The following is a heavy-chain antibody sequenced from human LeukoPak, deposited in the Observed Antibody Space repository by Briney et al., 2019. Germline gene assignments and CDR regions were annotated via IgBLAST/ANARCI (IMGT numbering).Heavy chain of an antibody. J-gene: IGHJ4*02. CDR2: IYTSGST. CDR1: GGSISTYY. Sequence: SETLSLTCTVSGGSISTYYYNWIRQPAGKGLEWLGRIYTSGSTNYNPSLKSRATMSVDTSKNHLSLKLSSVTAADTAVYYCARQDWGYWGQGTLVTVSS. V-gene: IGHV4-4*07. D-gene: IGHD7-27*01. CDR3: ARQDWGY.